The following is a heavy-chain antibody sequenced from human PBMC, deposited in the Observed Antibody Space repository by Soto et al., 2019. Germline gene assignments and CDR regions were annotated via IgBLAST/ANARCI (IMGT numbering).Heavy chain of an antibody. Sequence: QEQLVQSGAEVKKPGASVKVSCKTSGYTFTDYDINWVRQATGQGLEWIGWMNANSGETGYAQKLQGRVTMTRSASLSTAYLELSSLRSEDTAVYYCARVAVAARPRWYNWFDPWGQGTLVTVSS. CDR2: MNANSGET. V-gene: IGHV1-8*01. CDR1: GYTFTDYD. J-gene: IGHJ5*02. CDR3: ARVAVAARPRWYNWFDP. D-gene: IGHD2-15*01.